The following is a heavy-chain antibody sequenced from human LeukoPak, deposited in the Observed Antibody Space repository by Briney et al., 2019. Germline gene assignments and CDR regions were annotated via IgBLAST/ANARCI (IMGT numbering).Heavy chain of an antibody. J-gene: IGHJ4*02. CDR2: IYYSGST. CDR1: GGSISSYY. CDR3: ARDNGDCSLDY. Sequence: PSETLSLTCTVSGGSISSYYWSWIRQPPGKGLEWIGYIYYSGSTNYNPSLKSRVTISVDTSKNQFSLKLSSVTAADTAVYYCARDNGDCSLDYWGQGTLVTVSS. D-gene: IGHD2-21*02. V-gene: IGHV4-59*01.